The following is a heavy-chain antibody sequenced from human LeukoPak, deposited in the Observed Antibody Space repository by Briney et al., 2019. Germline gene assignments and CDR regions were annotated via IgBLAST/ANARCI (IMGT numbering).Heavy chain of an antibody. J-gene: IGHJ3*02. D-gene: IGHD4-11*01. CDR3: ARDMTTVTYAFDI. CDR2: IYYSGST. CDR1: GGSISSGGYY. V-gene: IGHV4-31*03. Sequence: PSQTLSLTCTVSGGSISSGGYYWRWIRQHPGKGLGWIGYIYYSGSTYYNPSLKSRVTISVDTSKNQFSLKLSSVTAADTAVYYCARDMTTVTYAFDIWGQGTMVTVSS.